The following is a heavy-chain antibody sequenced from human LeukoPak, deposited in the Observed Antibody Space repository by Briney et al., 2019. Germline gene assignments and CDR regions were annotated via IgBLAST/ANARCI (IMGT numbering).Heavy chain of an antibody. J-gene: IGHJ4*02. CDR3: ARLLYCSSTSCYLTGKYYFDY. D-gene: IGHD2-2*01. CDR2: INWNGGST. CDR1: GFTFDDYG. V-gene: IGHV3-20*04. Sequence: GGSLRLSCAASGFTFDDYGMSWVRQAPGKGLEWVSGINWNGGSTGYAASVKGRFTISRDNAKNSLYLQMNSLRAEDTALYYCARLLYCSSTSCYLTGKYYFDYWGQGTLVTVSS.